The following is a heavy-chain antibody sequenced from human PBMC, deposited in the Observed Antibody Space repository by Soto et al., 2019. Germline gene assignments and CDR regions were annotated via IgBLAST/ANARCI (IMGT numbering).Heavy chain of an antibody. CDR3: ARVLRYDYIWGSYRFPIGYFDY. CDR1: GGSFSGYY. D-gene: IGHD3-16*02. J-gene: IGHJ4*02. V-gene: IGHV4-34*01. Sequence: QVQLQQWGAGLLKPSETLSLTCAVYGGSFSGYYWSWIRQPPGKGLELIGEINHSGSTNYNPSLKRRVPISVDTSKNHGSLKRSSVTAADTAVYYCARVLRYDYIWGSYRFPIGYFDYWGQGTLVTVSS. CDR2: INHSGST.